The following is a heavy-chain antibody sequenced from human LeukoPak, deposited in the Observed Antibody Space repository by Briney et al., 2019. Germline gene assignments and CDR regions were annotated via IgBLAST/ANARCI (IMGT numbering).Heavy chain of an antibody. CDR3: ARGYCSSTSCPFDY. D-gene: IGHD2-2*01. CDR1: GYTFTSYY. J-gene: IGHJ4*02. Sequence: ASVKVSCKASGYTFTSYYMHWVRQAPGQGLEWMGWINPNSGGTNYAQKFQGRVTMTRDTSISTAYMELSRLRSDDTAVYYCARGYCSSTSCPFDYWGQGTLVTVSS. CDR2: INPNSGGT. V-gene: IGHV1-2*02.